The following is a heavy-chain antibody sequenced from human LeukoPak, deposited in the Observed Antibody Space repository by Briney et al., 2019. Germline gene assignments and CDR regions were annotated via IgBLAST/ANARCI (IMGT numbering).Heavy chain of an antibody. J-gene: IGHJ2*01. Sequence: NPSETLSLTCTASGVSFSTYYWTWLRQPAGKGLEWIGRIYSSGNTNYNPSLESRVTMSIDTSKNQFSLKLTSVTAADTAVYYCARHQFFRYFDLWGRGTLVTVSS. CDR1: GVSFSTYY. D-gene: IGHD3-3*01. CDR2: IYSSGNT. V-gene: IGHV4-4*07. CDR3: ARHQFFRYFDL.